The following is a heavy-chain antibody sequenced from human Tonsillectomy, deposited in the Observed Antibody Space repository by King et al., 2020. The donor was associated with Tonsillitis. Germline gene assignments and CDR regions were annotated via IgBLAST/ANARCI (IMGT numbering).Heavy chain of an antibody. CDR3: AREREKQWFY. CDR2: MFHSGTS. CDR1: GYSINNGYF. D-gene: IGHD3-22*01. J-gene: IGHJ4*02. V-gene: IGHV4-38-2*02. Sequence: VQLQESGPGLVKPSETLSITCTVSGYSINNGYFWGWVRQPPGKGLEWIASMFHSGTSFHNPSLKSRVTISVDTSNNQFSLKLTSVTAADTAVYYCAREREKQWFYWGQGILVTVSS.